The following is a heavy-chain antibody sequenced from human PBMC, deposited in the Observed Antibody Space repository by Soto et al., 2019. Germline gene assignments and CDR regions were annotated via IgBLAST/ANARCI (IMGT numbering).Heavy chain of an antibody. D-gene: IGHD3-22*01. CDR3: ARPHPLMIGTDAFDI. CDR2: IYWNDDK. J-gene: IGHJ3*02. Sequence: QITLKESGPTLVKPTQTLTLTCSFSGFSLTTSGAGVGWIRQPPGKALEWLAVIYWNDDKRYSPSLKTRLTITKDTSKTQVVLTMTNMDPVDTATYDCARPHPLMIGTDAFDIWGQGTMVTVSS. CDR1: GFSLTTSGAG. V-gene: IGHV2-5*01.